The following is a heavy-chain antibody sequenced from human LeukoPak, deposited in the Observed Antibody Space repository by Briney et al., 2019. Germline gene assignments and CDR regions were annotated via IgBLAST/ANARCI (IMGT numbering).Heavy chain of an antibody. J-gene: IGHJ4*02. CDR1: GFTFDDYA. V-gene: IGHV3-43*02. CDR2: ISGDGGST. Sequence: GGSLILSCAASGFTFDDYALHWVRQAPGKGLEWVSLISGDGGSTYYADSVKGRFTISRDNSKNSLYLHMNSLRTEDTALYYCAKDYIIAAPEEDYWGQGTLVTVSS. CDR3: AKDYIIAAPEEDY. D-gene: IGHD6-13*01.